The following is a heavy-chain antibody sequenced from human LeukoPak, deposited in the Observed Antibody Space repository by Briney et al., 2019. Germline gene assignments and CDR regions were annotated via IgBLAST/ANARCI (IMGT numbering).Heavy chain of an antibody. D-gene: IGHD6-13*01. CDR2: INPSDGST. V-gene: IGHV1-46*01. Sequence: GASVKVSCKASGYTFTSYYMHWVRQAPGQGLEWMGIINPSDGSTSYAQKFQGRVTMTRDTSTSTVYMELSSLRSEDTAVYYCARVLAAAGTGGGPIDYWGQGTLVTVSS. J-gene: IGHJ4*02. CDR3: ARVLAAAGTGGGPIDY. CDR1: GYTFTSYY.